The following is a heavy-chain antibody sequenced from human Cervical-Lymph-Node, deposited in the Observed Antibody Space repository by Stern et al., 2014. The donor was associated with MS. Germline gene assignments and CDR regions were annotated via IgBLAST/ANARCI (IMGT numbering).Heavy chain of an antibody. CDR2: VSHSGPP. Sequence: QVQLQESGPGLVKPSETLSLTCSVSGVSLSIDSYYWGWVRQTPGKGLEWIGIVSHSGPPSYNPSLKSRVPIPAATSNNQFPLNLISVTAADTGVYYCARHDRIALGTAIGKWGQGTLVTVSP. CDR1: GVSLSIDSYY. J-gene: IGHJ4*02. D-gene: IGHD2-21*02. CDR3: ARHDRIALGTAIGK. V-gene: IGHV4-39*01.